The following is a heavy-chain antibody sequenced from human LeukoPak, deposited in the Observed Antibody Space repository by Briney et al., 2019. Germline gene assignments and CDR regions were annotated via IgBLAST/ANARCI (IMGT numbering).Heavy chain of an antibody. CDR1: GFTVSSNY. D-gene: IGHD3-3*01. CDR2: IYSGGST. V-gene: IGHV3-53*01. CDR3: ARDRWSGYSYGMDV. Sequence: PGESLRLSCAASGFTVSSNYMSWVRQAPGKGLEWVSVIYSGGSTYYADSVKGRFTISRDNSKNTLYLQMNSLRAEDTAVYYCARDRWSGYSYGMDVWGEGTTVTVSS. J-gene: IGHJ6*04.